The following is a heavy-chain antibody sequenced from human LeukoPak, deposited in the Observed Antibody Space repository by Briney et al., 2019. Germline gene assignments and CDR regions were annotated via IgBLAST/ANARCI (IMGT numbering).Heavy chain of an antibody. Sequence: GGSLRLSCAASGFTFCSYGMSWVRQAPGKGLEWVLAISGGGARTSQADSVKGRFTISRDNSKTTMYLQMNSLRAADTAVYLCAKGYSGSYSVDYWGQGTLVTVSS. CDR2: ISGGGART. CDR3: AKGYSGSYSVDY. CDR1: GFTFCSYG. D-gene: IGHD1-26*01. J-gene: IGHJ4*02. V-gene: IGHV3-23*01.